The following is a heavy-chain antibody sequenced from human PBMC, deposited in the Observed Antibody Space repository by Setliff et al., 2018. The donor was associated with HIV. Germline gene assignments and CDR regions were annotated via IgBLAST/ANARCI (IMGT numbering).Heavy chain of an antibody. J-gene: IGHJ3*02. CDR2: FDPQDGET. CDR1: GYTLSELS. V-gene: IGHV1-24*01. Sequence: AASVKVSCKVYGYTLSELSIHWVRQAPGKGLEWMGYFDPQDGETVYAQKFQGRVTMTEDTSTDTGYMELSSLRSEDTALYYCAIGIGFCSGGSCWGIWGQGTMVTVSS. D-gene: IGHD2-15*01. CDR3: AIGIGFCSGGSCWGI.